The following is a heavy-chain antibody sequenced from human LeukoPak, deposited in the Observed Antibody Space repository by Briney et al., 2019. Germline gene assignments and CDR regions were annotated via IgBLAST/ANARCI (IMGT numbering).Heavy chain of an antibody. CDR2: ISSSSSTI. CDR1: GFTFSSYS. CDR3: ARSYDYVWGSYRYLDY. V-gene: IGHV3-48*01. Sequence: EGSLRLSCAASGFTFSSYSMNWVRQAPGKGLEWVSYISSSSSTIYYADSVKGRFTISRDNAKNSLYLQMNSLRAEDTAVYYCARSYDYVWGSYRYLDYWGQGTLVTVSS. J-gene: IGHJ4*02. D-gene: IGHD3-16*02.